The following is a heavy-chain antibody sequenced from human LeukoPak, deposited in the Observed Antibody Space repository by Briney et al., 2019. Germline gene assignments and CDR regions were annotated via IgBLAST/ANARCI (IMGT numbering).Heavy chain of an antibody. V-gene: IGHV3-30-3*01. Sequence: GGSLGLSCAASGFTFRDYVIHWVRQAPGKGLEWVAVTSSDLNVKLYADSVKGRFTISRDNSRSALYLQMNSLRPEDTAIYYCAREGYYGSGSPPSLYFDYWGQGTLVTVSS. CDR2: TSSDLNVK. CDR3: AREGYYGSGSPPSLYFDY. CDR1: GFTFRDYV. D-gene: IGHD3-10*01. J-gene: IGHJ4*02.